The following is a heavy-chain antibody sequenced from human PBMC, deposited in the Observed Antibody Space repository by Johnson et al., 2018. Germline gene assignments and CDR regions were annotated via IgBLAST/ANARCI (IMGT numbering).Heavy chain of an antibody. D-gene: IGHD3-16*01. V-gene: IGHV3-73*02. CDR3: TREREALGDYSYYGMDV. CDR1: GFSFSGSV. J-gene: IGHJ6*02. Sequence: VQLQESGGGLVQPGGSMKLSCAASGFSFSGSVMHWVRQASGKGPEWVGRVITDASTYSSAYAPPVQGRLTISRDDSTNTASLQINSLKTEDTAVYYCTREREALGDYSYYGMDVWGQGTTVTFSS. CDR2: VITDASTYSS.